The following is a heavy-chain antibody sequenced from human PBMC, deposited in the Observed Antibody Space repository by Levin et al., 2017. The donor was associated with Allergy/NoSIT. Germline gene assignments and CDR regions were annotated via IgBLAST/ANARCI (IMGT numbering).Heavy chain of an antibody. CDR2: IGPSSNR. Sequence: GGSLRLSCVASGFNFIKFSINWVRQAPGKGLEWVSHIGPSSNRHYPESMRGRVTISRDNAKNSLYLEVNNLRAEDTAVYYCARDDNWALDLWGQGVLVTVSS. J-gene: IGHJ5*02. V-gene: IGHV3-48*04. CDR1: GFNFIKFS. D-gene: IGHD5-24*01. CDR3: ARDDNWALDL.